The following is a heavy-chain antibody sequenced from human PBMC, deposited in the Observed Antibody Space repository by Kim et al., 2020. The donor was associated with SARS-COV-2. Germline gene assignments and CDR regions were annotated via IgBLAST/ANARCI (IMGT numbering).Heavy chain of an antibody. J-gene: IGHJ4*02. CDR1: GFTFSSYA. V-gene: IGHV3-23*01. D-gene: IGHD1-26*01. Sequence: GGSLRLSCAASGFTFSSYAMSWVRQAPGKGLEWVSAISGSGGSTYYADSVKGRFTISRDNSKNTLYLQMNSLRAEDTAVYYCAKDLGVGALENWYFDYWGQGTLVTVSS. CDR2: ISGSGGST. CDR3: AKDLGVGALENWYFDY.